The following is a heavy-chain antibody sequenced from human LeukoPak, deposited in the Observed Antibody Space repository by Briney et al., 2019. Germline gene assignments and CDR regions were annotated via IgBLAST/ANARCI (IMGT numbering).Heavy chain of an antibody. CDR3: TRGGIWGMDV. Sequence: GGSLRLSCVASGFTFNNYWMTWVRQAPGKGLEWVATIKHDGSEKYYVDSVKGRFTISRDNGKNSLYLQVNSLRAEDTAVYYCTRGGIWGMDVWGQGTTVIVSS. CDR1: GFTFNNYW. V-gene: IGHV3-7*01. J-gene: IGHJ6*02. CDR2: IKHDGSEK. D-gene: IGHD1-26*01.